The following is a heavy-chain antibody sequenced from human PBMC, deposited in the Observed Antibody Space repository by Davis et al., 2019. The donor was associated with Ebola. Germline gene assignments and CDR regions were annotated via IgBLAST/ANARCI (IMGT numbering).Heavy chain of an antibody. J-gene: IGHJ6*02. CDR1: GGSFSGYY. CDR3: ARFSGRGYYYYGMDV. D-gene: IGHD1-14*01. CDR2: INHSGST. Sequence: SETLSLTCAVYGGSFSGYYWSWIRQPPGKGLEWIGEINHSGSTNYNPSLKSRVTISVDTSKNQFSLKLSSVTAADTAVYYCARFSGRGYYYYGMDVWGQGTTVTVSS. V-gene: IGHV4-34*01.